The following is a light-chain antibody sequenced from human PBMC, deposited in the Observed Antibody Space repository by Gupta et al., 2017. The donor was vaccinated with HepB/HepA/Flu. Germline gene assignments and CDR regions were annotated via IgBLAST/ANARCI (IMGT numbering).Light chain of an antibody. V-gene: IGKV1-12*01. CDR3: QQAYSFPRT. CDR1: HGISGW. Sequence: DIPMIQSPSSVSASVGDTVTITCRASHGISGWLAWYQQKPGKAPKPLIYGATSLHSGVPPRFSGSGSGTDFSLTISNLQPEDSATYYCQQAYSFPRTFGEGTKVELK. CDR2: GAT. J-gene: IGKJ4*02.